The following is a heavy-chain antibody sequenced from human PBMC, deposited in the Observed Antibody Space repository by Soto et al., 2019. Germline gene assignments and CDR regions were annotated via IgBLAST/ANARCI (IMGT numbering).Heavy chain of an antibody. J-gene: IGHJ4*02. CDR3: ARPKVRSGPIYFDS. CDR2: MNPNNGKT. CDR1: GYTFTTYD. V-gene: IGHV1-8*01. Sequence: QVQLVQSGAEVKKPGASVKISCKASGYTFTTYDINWVRQATGQGLGWMGWMNPNNGKTGYAQKFKGRVTITRDTSISTVYFELRRVRYEDTAVYYCARPKVRSGPIYFDSWGQGTLVSVSS.